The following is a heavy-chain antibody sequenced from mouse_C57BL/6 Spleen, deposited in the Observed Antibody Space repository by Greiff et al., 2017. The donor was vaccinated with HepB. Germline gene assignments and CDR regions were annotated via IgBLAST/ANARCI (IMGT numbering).Heavy chain of an antibody. CDR2: IRNKANGYTT. Sequence: EVKVEESGGGLVQPGGSLSLSCAASGFTFTDYYMSWVRQPPGKALEWLGFIRNKANGYTTEYSASVKGRFTISRDNSQSILYLQMNALRAEDSATYYCARYSSGKFAYWGQGTLVTVSA. CDR3: ARYSSGKFAY. V-gene: IGHV7-3*01. D-gene: IGHD3-2*02. CDR1: GFTFTDYY. J-gene: IGHJ3*01.